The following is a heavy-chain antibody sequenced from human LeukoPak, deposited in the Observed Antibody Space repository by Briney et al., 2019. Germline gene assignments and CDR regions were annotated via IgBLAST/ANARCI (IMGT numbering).Heavy chain of an antibody. V-gene: IGHV4-39*02. D-gene: IGHD6-13*01. CDR3: ARDPTAAGKGAWFDP. Sequence: SETLSLTCTVSGGSISSSGYYWGWIRQPPGKGLEWMGSIYYSGSTYYNPSLKSRVTISVDTSKNQFSLKLSSVAAADTAVYYCARDPTAAGKGAWFDPWGQGTLVTVSS. J-gene: IGHJ5*02. CDR1: GGSISSSGYY. CDR2: IYYSGST.